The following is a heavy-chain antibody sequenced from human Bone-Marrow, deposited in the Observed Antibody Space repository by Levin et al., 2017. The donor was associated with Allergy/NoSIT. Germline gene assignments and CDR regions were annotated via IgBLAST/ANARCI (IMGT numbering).Heavy chain of an antibody. D-gene: IGHD6-13*01. CDR3: ARERYGAAAGRWFDP. CDR2: IYPGDSDT. J-gene: IGHJ5*02. V-gene: IGHV5-51*01. CDR1: GYSFTSYW. Sequence: GESLKISCKGSGYSFTSYWIGWVRQMPGKGLEWMGIIYPGDSDTRYSPSFQGQVTISADKSISTAYLQWSSLKASDTAMYYCARERYGAAAGRWFDPWGQGTLVTVSS.